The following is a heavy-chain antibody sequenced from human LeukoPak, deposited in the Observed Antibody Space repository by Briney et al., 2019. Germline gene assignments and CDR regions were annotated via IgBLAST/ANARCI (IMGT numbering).Heavy chain of an antibody. V-gene: IGHV3-48*02. CDR3: ARADRNYGYLFAF. J-gene: IGHJ4*02. D-gene: IGHD3-10*01. CDR2: ISNTGSAI. Sequence: GGSLRLSCAASGFTFSAYSMNWVRQGPGKRLEWVSYISNTGSAIYYTDSVKGRFTISRDNAKSALYLQMNSLRDEDTAMYYCARADRNYGYLFAFWGQGTLVTVSS. CDR1: GFTFSAYS.